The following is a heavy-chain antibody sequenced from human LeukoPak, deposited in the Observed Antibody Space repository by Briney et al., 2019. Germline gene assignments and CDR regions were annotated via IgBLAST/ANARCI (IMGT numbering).Heavy chain of an antibody. CDR1: GGSISSYY. J-gene: IGHJ4*02. D-gene: IGHD3-22*01. CDR3: ARCLEYSRSYGYYFDY. CDR2: ICTSGST. Sequence: SETLSLTCTVSGGSISSYYWSWIRQPAGKGLEWIGRICTSGSTNYNPSLKGRVTMSVDMSKNPFSLKLSSVTAADKAVYYCARCLEYSRSYGYYFDYWGQGTLVTVSS. V-gene: IGHV4-4*07.